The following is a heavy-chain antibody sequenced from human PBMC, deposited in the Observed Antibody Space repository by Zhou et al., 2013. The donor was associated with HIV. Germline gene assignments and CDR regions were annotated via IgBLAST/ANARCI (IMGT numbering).Heavy chain of an antibody. Sequence: QVQLVQSGAEVRTPGASVKVSCKASGYSFTSYDINWVRQATGQGLEWMGWMNPNSDNAGYAQKFQGRVTMTRNSSTSTAYMELRSLRSDDTAVYYCARVGSGYSSSWYIKIFDYWGQGTLVTVSS. CDR3: ARVGSGYSSSWYIKIFDY. D-gene: IGHD6-13*01. CDR2: MNPNSDNA. V-gene: IGHV1-8*01. J-gene: IGHJ4*02. CDR1: GYSFTSYD.